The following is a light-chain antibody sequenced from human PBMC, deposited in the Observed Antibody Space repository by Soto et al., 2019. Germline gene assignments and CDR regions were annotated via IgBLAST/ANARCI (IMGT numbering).Light chain of an antibody. J-gene: IGKJ4*01. CDR3: QQYNSYSKT. CDR1: QSISSW. Sequence: DIQMTQSPSTLSASVGDRVTISCRASQSISSWLAWYQQKPGKAPKLLIYKASSLESGVPSRVSGSGSGTEFTRTISSLQPDDFATYYCQQYNSYSKTFGGGTKVEIK. CDR2: KAS. V-gene: IGKV1-5*03.